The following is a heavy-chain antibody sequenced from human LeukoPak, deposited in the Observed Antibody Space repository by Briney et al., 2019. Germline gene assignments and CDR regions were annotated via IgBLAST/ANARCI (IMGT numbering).Heavy chain of an antibody. CDR3: ARAVGATTSRGWFDA. J-gene: IGHJ5*02. D-gene: IGHD1-26*01. CDR2: IYHSGST. V-gene: IGHV4-30-2*01. CDR1: GGSISSGGYY. Sequence: KTSQTLSLTCTVSGGSISSGGYYWSWIRQPPGKGLEWIGYIYHSGSTYYNPSLKSRVTISVDRSKNQFSLKLSSVTAADAAVYYCARAVGATTSRGWFDAWGQGTLVTVSS.